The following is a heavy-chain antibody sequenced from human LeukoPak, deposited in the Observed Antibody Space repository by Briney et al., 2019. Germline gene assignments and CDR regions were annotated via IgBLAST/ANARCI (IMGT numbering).Heavy chain of an antibody. CDR3: ARDPSGVYGGKGSDWFDP. CDR1: GFTFSSYS. Sequence: GRSLRLSCAASGFTFSSYSMNWVRQAPGKGLEWVSSISSSSYIYYADSVKGRFTISRDNAKNSLYLQMNSLRAEDTAVYYCARDPSGVYGGKGSDWFDPWGQGTLVTVSS. J-gene: IGHJ5*02. CDR2: ISSSSYI. D-gene: IGHD4-23*01. V-gene: IGHV3-21*01.